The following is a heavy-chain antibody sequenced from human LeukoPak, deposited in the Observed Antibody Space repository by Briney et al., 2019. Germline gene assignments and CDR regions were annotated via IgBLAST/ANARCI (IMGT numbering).Heavy chain of an antibody. Sequence: SETLSLTCTVSGGSISTYYWSWIRQPPGKGLEWIGYIYYSGSTNYNPSLKSRVTISVDTSKNQFSLKLSSVTAADTAVYYCASGGAQDAFDIWGQGTMVTVSS. CDR2: IYYSGST. J-gene: IGHJ3*02. CDR3: ASGGAQDAFDI. CDR1: GGSISTYY. V-gene: IGHV4-59*01. D-gene: IGHD3-16*01.